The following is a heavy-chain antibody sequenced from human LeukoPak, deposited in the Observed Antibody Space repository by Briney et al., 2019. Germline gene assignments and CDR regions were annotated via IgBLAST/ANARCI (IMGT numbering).Heavy chain of an antibody. D-gene: IGHD3/OR15-3a*01. Sequence: KPSETLSLTCTVSGGSISSYYWSWIRQPPGKGLEWIGYIYYSGSTNYNPSLKSRVTISVDTSKNQFSLKLSSVTAADTAVYYCASYGGTGYYGFDSWGQGTLVTVSS. J-gene: IGHJ4*02. V-gene: IGHV4-59*01. CDR1: GGSISSYY. CDR3: ASYGGTGYYGFDS. CDR2: IYYSGST.